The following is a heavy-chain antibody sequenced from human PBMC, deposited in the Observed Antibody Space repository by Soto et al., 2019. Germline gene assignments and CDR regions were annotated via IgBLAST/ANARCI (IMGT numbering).Heavy chain of an antibody. V-gene: IGHV3-15*01. D-gene: IGHD3-3*01. Sequence: GGSLRLSCAASGFTFSNALMSWVRQAPGKGLEWVGRIKSKTDGGTTDYAAPVKGRFTISRDDSKNTLYLQMNSLKTEDTAVYYCTAGPIFGVVISNYYYYYGMDVWGQGTTVTV. CDR2: IKSKTDGGTT. CDR1: GFTFSNAL. J-gene: IGHJ6*02. CDR3: TAGPIFGVVISNYYYYYGMDV.